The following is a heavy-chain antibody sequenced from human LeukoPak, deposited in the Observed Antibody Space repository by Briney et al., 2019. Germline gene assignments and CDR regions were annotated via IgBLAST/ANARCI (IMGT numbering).Heavy chain of an antibody. V-gene: IGHV3-53*01. CDR3: ASTNGRFGELLLDY. J-gene: IGHJ4*02. CDR1: GFTLSRNF. CDR2: IYSDGST. D-gene: IGHD3-10*01. Sequence: PGGSLRHSCAASGFTLSRNFMTWGRQAPGKGLEWVSVIYSDGSTFSADSVRGRFTISTDNSKNTLYLQMNSLRAEDTAVYYCASTNGRFGELLLDYWGQGTLVTVSS.